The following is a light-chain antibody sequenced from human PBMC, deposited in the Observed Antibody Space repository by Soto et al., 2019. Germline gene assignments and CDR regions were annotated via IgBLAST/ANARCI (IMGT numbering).Light chain of an antibody. Sequence: EMVYRESPSTRCLSPRERATLSCRASQSVSSYLAWYQQKPGQAPRLLIYGASWRATGIPDRFSGSASGTDFTLTISRLEPEDFAVYFCQHSSDLPMTFAQGTRLEI. J-gene: IGKJ5*01. CDR3: QHSSDLPMT. CDR1: QSVSSY. V-gene: IGKV3-20*01. CDR2: GAS.